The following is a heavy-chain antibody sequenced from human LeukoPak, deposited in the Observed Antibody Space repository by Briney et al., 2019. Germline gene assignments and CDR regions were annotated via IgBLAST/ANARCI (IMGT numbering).Heavy chain of an antibody. J-gene: IGHJ4*02. CDR1: GYTFTGYY. CDR2: INPNSGGT. CDR3: ARGLKGGYSGYDNYYFDY. Sequence: ASVKLSCTASGYTFTGYYMHWVRQAPGQGLEWMGWINPNSGGTNYAQKFQGWVTMTRDTSIITAYMELSRLRSDDTAVYYCARGLKGGYSGYDNYYFDYWGQGTLVTVSS. V-gene: IGHV1-2*04. D-gene: IGHD5-12*01.